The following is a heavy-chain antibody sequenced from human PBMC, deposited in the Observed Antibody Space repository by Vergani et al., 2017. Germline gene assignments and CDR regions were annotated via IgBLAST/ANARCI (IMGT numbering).Heavy chain of an antibody. J-gene: IGHJ4*02. D-gene: IGHD3-3*01. CDR2: ISSSGSTI. CDR1: GFTFSSYW. CDR3: ARDPRRIWSGYPPYYFDY. Sequence: EVQLVESGGGLVQPGGSLRLSCAASGFTFSSYWMSWVRQAPGKGLEWVSYISSSGSTIYYADSVKGRFTISRDNAKNSLYLQMNSLRAEDTAVYYCARDPRRIWSGYPPYYFDYWGQGTLVTVSS. V-gene: IGHV3-48*04.